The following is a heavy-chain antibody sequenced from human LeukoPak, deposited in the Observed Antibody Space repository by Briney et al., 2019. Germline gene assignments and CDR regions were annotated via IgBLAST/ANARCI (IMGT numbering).Heavy chain of an antibody. CDR3: ARRRWRNGLFDY. J-gene: IGHJ4*02. Sequence: SETLSLTCTVSGGSISSYYWSWIRQPPGKGLEWIGYIYYSGSTNYNPSLKSRVTISVDTSKNQFSLKLSSGTAADTAVYYCARRRWRNGLFDYWGQGTLVTVSS. V-gene: IGHV4-59*01. D-gene: IGHD1-1*01. CDR1: GGSISSYY. CDR2: IYYSGST.